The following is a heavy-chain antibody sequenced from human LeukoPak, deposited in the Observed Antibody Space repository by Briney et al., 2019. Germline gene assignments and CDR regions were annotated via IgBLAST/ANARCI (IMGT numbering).Heavy chain of an antibody. D-gene: IGHD3-16*01. Sequence: GGSLRLSCAASGFTFSSYAMSWVRQAPGKGLEWVSAISGSGGSTYYADSVKGRFTISRDNSKNTLYLQMNSLRAEDTAVYYCAKDPSTYYEYVWGSSEFDYWGQGTLVTVSS. CDR3: AKDPSTYYEYVWGSSEFDY. CDR2: ISGSGGST. V-gene: IGHV3-23*01. CDR1: GFTFSSYA. J-gene: IGHJ4*02.